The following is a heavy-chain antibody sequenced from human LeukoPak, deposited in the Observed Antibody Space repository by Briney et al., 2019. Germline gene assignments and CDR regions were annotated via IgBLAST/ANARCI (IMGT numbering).Heavy chain of an antibody. CDR3: ARDGSYYGQYYFDY. V-gene: IGHV3-21*01. CDR1: GFTFGPYT. D-gene: IGHD1-26*01. J-gene: IGHJ4*02. CDR2: ITSTSRYI. Sequence: GGSLRLSCVASGFTFGPYTMNWVRQAPGKGLEWVASITSTSRYIYYADSLKGRFTISRDNAQNALYLQMNRLIVEDTAVYFCARDGSYYGQYYFDYWGRGTLVSVSS.